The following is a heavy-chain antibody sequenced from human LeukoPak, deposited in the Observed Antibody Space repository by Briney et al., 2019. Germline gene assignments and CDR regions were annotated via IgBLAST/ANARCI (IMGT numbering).Heavy chain of an antibody. Sequence: GGSLRLSCAASGFTVSANHINWVRHAPGKGLECVSIIYGDGTTYYADSVKGRFTLSRDISKNTVYLQMNSLRVEDTALYSCAREAPGTRKFDYWGQGTLVTVSS. V-gene: IGHV3-66*01. CDR1: GFTVSANH. D-gene: IGHD6-13*01. CDR2: IYGDGTT. CDR3: AREAPGTRKFDY. J-gene: IGHJ4*02.